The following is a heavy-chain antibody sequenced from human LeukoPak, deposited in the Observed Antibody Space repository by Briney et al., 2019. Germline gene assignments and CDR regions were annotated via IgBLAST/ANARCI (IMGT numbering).Heavy chain of an antibody. V-gene: IGHV3-30-3*01. CDR2: ISYDGSNK. CDR1: GFTFSSYA. J-gene: IGHJ4*02. Sequence: GRSLRLSCAASGFTFSSYAMHWVRQAPGKGLEWVAVISYDGSNKYYADSVKGRFTISRDNSKNTLYLQMNSLRAEDTAVYYCAREPQYSSSWYYFDYWGQGTLVTVSS. D-gene: IGHD6-13*01. CDR3: AREPQYSSSWYYFDY.